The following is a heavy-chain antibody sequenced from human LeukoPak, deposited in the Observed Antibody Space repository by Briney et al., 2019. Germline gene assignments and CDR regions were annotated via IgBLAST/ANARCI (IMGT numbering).Heavy chain of an antibody. CDR3: ARLSRIVPVANTYYHSMDV. Sequence: SETLSLTCTVSGGSITGHYWSWIRQPPEKGLEWIGYIHSSGSTNYNPSLKSRVALSVDSSKNQFSLEFSSVTAADTAVYFCARLSRIVPVANTYYHSMDVWGQGTTVTLSS. D-gene: IGHD2-2*01. CDR1: GGSITGHY. V-gene: IGHV4-59*08. CDR2: IHSSGST. J-gene: IGHJ6*02.